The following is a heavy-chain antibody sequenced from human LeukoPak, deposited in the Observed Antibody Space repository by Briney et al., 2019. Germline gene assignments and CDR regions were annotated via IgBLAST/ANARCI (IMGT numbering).Heavy chain of an antibody. Sequence: SETLSLTCTVSGYSISSGYYWGWIRQPPGRGLEWIGSIYQSGSTYYNPSLKSRVTISVDTSKDQFSLKLSSVTAADTAVYYCARDSSSFNWFYPWGQGTLVTVSS. V-gene: IGHV4-38-2*02. CDR3: ARDSSSFNWFYP. J-gene: IGHJ5*02. CDR2: IYQSGST. CDR1: GYSISSGYY. D-gene: IGHD6-13*01.